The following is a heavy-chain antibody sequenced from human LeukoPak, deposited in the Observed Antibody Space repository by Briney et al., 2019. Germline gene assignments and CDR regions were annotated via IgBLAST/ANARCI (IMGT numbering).Heavy chain of an antibody. CDR3: ARLPDYYSRLGAPG. V-gene: IGHV4-34*12. CDR2: IIHSGGT. CDR1: GGSFSGYY. Sequence: SETLSLTCAVYGGSFSGYYWSWIRQPPGRGLEWIGEIIHSGGTNYNPSLKSRLTISVDTSKNQFSLRLTSVTAADTAVYYCARLPDYYSRLGAPGWGQGTLVTVSS. J-gene: IGHJ4*02. D-gene: IGHD3-10*01.